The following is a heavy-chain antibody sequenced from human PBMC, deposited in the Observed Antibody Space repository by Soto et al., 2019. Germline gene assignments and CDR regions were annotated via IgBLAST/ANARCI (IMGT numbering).Heavy chain of an antibody. J-gene: IGHJ4*02. V-gene: IGHV4-31*03. Sequence: QVQLQESGPGLVKPSQTLSLTCTVPGGSISSGGYYWSWIRQHPGKGLEWIGYIYYSGSTYYNPSLKRRVTISVDTSKNQCSLKLSSVTAADTAVYYCARGRSSTSPYPIGYWGQGTLVTVSS. D-gene: IGHD2-2*01. CDR2: IYYSGST. CDR1: GGSISSGGYY. CDR3: ARGRSSTSPYPIGY.